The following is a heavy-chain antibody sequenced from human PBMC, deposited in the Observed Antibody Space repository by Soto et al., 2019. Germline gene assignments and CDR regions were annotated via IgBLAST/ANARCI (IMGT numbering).Heavy chain of an antibody. V-gene: IGHV4-59*01. D-gene: IGHD5-18*01. Sequence: SETLSLTCTVSGDSIRNYYWSWIRQPPGKGLQYIGYIFYSGSTNYNPSLKSRVAISVDTSRNQFALKLRSVTAADTATYYCARLKRGYSYGSIIDFWGRGTPVTV. J-gene: IGHJ4*01. CDR1: GDSIRNYY. CDR3: ARLKRGYSYGSIIDF. CDR2: IFYSGST.